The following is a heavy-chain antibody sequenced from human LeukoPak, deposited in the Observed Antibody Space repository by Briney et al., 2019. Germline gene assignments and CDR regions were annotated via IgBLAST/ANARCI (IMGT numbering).Heavy chain of an antibody. Sequence: ASVKVSCKASEYTFTGYYMHWVRQAPGQGLEWMGWINPNSGGTNYAQKFQGRVTMTRDTSISTAYMELSRLRSDDTAVYYCARGRKAAAGHYWFDPWGQGTLVTVSS. CDR2: INPNSGGT. CDR1: EYTFTGYY. CDR3: ARGRKAAAGHYWFDP. J-gene: IGHJ5*02. V-gene: IGHV1-2*02. D-gene: IGHD6-13*01.